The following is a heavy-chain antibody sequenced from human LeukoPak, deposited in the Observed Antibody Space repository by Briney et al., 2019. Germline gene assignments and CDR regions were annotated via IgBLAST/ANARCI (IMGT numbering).Heavy chain of an antibody. CDR2: IREDGNKE. D-gene: IGHD1-26*01. J-gene: IGHJ4*02. CDR3: ARDEVGGPLKY. CDR1: DFIFTKYW. Sequence: GGSLRLSCLASDFIFTKYWMTWVRQAPGKGLEWVANIREDGNKENYIDSVRGRFSISRDNAKDSLYLQMNSLRAEDSAVYYCARDEVGGPLKYWGQGVLVTVSS. V-gene: IGHV3-7*04.